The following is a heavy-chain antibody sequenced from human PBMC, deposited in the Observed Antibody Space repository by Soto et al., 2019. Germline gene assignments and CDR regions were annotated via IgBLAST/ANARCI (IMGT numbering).Heavy chain of an antibody. V-gene: IGHV3-30*18. D-gene: IGHD2-15*01. CDR1: GFTFSSYG. CDR3: AKPLGYCSGGSCLGYNWFDP. CDR2: ISYDGSNK. J-gene: IGHJ5*02. Sequence: GGSLRLSCAASGFTFSSYGMHWVRQAPGKGLEWVAVISYDGSNKYYADSVKGRFTISRDNSKNTLYLQMNSLRAEDTAVYYCAKPLGYCSGGSCLGYNWFDPWGQGT.